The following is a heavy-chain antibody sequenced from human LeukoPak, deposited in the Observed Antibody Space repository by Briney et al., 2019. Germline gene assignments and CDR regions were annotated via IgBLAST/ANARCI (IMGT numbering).Heavy chain of an antibody. CDR3: ARDWEFRARRSPSYYFDY. D-gene: IGHD3-10*01. CDR1: GFTFSSHH. J-gene: IGHJ4*02. CDR2: IRYDGSNQ. V-gene: IGHV3-30*04. Sequence: PGGSLRLSCAASGFTFSSHHMHWIRQSPGKGLEWVAAIRYDGSNQYYADSVKGRFTISRDNSKNTLYLQMNSLKAEDTAVYYCARDWEFRARRSPSYYFDYWGQGTLVTVSS.